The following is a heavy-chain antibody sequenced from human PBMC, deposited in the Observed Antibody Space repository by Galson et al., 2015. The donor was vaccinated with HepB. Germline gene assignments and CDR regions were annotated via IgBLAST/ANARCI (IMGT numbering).Heavy chain of an antibody. CDR1: GFTFSSYD. V-gene: IGHV3-30*18. CDR3: AKAERNYDSSGYSYEAFDK. D-gene: IGHD3-22*01. J-gene: IGHJ3*02. Sequence: SLRLSCAASGFTFSSYDMNWVRQAPGKGLEWVVVISYDGRNKNYVDSVKGRFSISRDNSKNTLYLQMDSLRTEDTAVYYCAKAERNYDSSGYSYEAFDKWGQGTMVTVSS. CDR2: ISYDGRNK.